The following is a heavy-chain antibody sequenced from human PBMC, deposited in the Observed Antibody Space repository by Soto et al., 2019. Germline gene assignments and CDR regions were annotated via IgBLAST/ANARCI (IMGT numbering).Heavy chain of an antibody. J-gene: IGHJ4*02. CDR1: GFTFNNYA. CDR2: ISATGGST. V-gene: IGHV3-23*01. Sequence: EVQVLDSGGGLVQPGGSLRLSCAASGFTFNNYAMNWVRQAPGKGLEWVATISATGGSTYYAASVKGRFTISRDNSKNTLYLQMNGLRVEDTAVYYCAKDRLAGNFDYWGQGTQVTVSS. CDR3: AKDRLAGNFDY.